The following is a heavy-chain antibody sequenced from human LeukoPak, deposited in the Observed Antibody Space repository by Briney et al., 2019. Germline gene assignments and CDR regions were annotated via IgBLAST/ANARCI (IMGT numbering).Heavy chain of an antibody. CDR2: ISAYNGNT. CDR3: ARDWVGYCSGGSCSTRHFDY. Sequence: ASVKVSCKASGYTFTSYGISRVRQAPGQGLEWMGWISAYNGNTNYAQKLQGRVTMTTDTSTSTAYMELRSLRSDDTAVYYCARDWVGYCSGGSCSTRHFDYWGQGTLVTVSS. V-gene: IGHV1-18*01. J-gene: IGHJ4*02. CDR1: GYTFTSYG. D-gene: IGHD2-15*01.